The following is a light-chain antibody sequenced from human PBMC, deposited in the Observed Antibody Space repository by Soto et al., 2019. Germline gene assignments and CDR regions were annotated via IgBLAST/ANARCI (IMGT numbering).Light chain of an antibody. CDR1: SSDVGGYNY. Sequence: QSALTQPRSASGSPGQSVTISCTGTSSDVGGYNYVSWYQQHPGKAPKLMIYDVIKRPSGVPDRFSGSKSGNTASLTVSGLQAEDEADYYCSSYAGSIYWVFGGGTKLTVL. CDR2: DVI. CDR3: SSYAGSIYWV. V-gene: IGLV2-8*01. J-gene: IGLJ3*02.